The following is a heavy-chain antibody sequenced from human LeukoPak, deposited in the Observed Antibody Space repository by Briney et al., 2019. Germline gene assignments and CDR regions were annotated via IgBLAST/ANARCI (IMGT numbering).Heavy chain of an antibody. CDR2: ISYDGSNK. Sequence: GGCLRLSCAASGFTFSSYGMHWVRQAPGKGLEWMAVISYDGSNKYYADSVKGRFTISRDNSKNTLYLQMNSLRAEDTAVYYCARVHFSSSPYFDYWGQGTLVTVSS. J-gene: IGHJ4*02. D-gene: IGHD6-6*01. V-gene: IGHV3-30*03. CDR1: GFTFSSYG. CDR3: ARVHFSSSPYFDY.